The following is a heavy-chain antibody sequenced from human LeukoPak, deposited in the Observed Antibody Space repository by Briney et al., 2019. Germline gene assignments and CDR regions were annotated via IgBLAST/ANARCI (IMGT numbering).Heavy chain of an antibody. CDR2: ISNGGVST. CDR1: GFTFNYYA. Sequence: PGGSLRLSCAASGFTFNYYAMSWVRQAPGKGLEWVSGISNGGVSTYYADSVKGRFTISRDNAKNSLYLQMNSLRAEDTAVYYCARDLYSSSSGSWGQGTLVTVSS. D-gene: IGHD6-6*01. V-gene: IGHV3-23*01. CDR3: ARDLYSSSSGS. J-gene: IGHJ5*02.